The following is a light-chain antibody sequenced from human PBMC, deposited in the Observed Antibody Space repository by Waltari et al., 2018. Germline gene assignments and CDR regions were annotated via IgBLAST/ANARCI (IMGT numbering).Light chain of an antibody. J-gene: IGKJ1*01. CDR2: GAS. CDR1: QSVSISY. V-gene: IGKV3-20*01. CDR3: QQYGYSPRT. Sequence: EIVLTQSPGTLSLSPGERATLSCRASQSVSISYLAWYQQKPGQAPRLLIYGASTRATVIRDRFSGGGSGTYFTLTISSLEPEDFAVYSCQQYGYSPRTFGQGTKVEIK.